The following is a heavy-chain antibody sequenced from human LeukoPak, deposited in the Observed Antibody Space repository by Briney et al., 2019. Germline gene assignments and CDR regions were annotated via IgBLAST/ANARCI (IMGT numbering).Heavy chain of an antibody. CDR1: GVSISSYY. D-gene: IGHD2/OR15-2a*01. Sequence: SETLSLTCTVSGVSISSYYWSWIRQPAGKGLEWIGRIHTSGSTNYNPSLKSRVTMSVDTSKNQFSLKMSSVTAADTAVYYCATALSLHVSIYWFDPWGQGTLVTVSS. CDR2: IHTSGST. J-gene: IGHJ5*02. CDR3: ATALSLHVSIYWFDP. V-gene: IGHV4-4*07.